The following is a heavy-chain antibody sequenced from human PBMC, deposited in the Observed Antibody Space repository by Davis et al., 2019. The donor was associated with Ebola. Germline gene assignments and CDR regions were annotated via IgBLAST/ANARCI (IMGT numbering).Heavy chain of an antibody. Sequence: SVKVSCKASGGTFSSYAISWVRQAPGQGLEWMGGIIPIFGTANYAQKFQGRVTITADESTSTAYMELSSLRSEDTAVYYCARVVVGTYTLNWFDPWGQGTLVTVSS. CDR1: GGTFSSYA. J-gene: IGHJ5*02. D-gene: IGHD1-14*01. CDR2: IIPIFGTA. CDR3: ARVVVGTYTLNWFDP. V-gene: IGHV1-69*13.